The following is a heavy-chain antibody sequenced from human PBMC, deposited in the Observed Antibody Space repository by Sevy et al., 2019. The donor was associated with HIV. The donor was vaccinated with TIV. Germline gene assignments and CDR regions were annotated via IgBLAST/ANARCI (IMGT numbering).Heavy chain of an antibody. Sequence: GGSLRLSCAASGFTFSSHAMHWVRQAPGKGLEWVAVISYDGSSKYYADSVKGRFTISRDDSKNTLYLQMNSLRGGDTAVYYCARDGGYSVNFLPSGYWGQGTLVTVSS. J-gene: IGHJ4*02. D-gene: IGHD3-10*02. CDR3: ARDGGYSVNFLPSGY. CDR1: GFTFSSHA. CDR2: ISYDGSSK. V-gene: IGHV3-30-3*01.